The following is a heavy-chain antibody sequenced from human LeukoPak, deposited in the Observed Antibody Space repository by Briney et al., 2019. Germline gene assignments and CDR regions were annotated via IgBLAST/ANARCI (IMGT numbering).Heavy chain of an antibody. CDR2: ICYSGST. CDR3: ARDTVVPAPKSTYYYYGMDV. V-gene: IGHV4-31*03. D-gene: IGHD2-2*01. Sequence: SETLSLTCTVSGGSISSGGYYWSWIRQHPGKGLEWIGYICYSGSTYYNPSLKSRVTISVDTSKNQFSLKLSSVTAADTAVYYCARDTVVPAPKSTYYYYGMDVWGQGTTVTVSS. CDR1: GGSISSGGYY. J-gene: IGHJ6*02.